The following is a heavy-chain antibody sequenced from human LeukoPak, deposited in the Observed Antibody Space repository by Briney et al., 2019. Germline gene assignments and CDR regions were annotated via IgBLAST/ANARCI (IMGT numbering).Heavy chain of an antibody. Sequence: GGSLRLSCAASGFTFSSYEMNWVRQAPGKGLEWVAAISTTSGNIYYADSVKGRFTISRDNAKNSLYLQMNSLRVEDTALYYCARRAPSHDFDDWGQGTLVTVSS. CDR2: ISTTSGNI. V-gene: IGHV3-21*01. CDR1: GFTFSSYE. CDR3: ARRAPSHDFDD. J-gene: IGHJ4*02.